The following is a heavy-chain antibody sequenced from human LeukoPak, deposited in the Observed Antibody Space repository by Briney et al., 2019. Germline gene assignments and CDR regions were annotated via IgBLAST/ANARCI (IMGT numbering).Heavy chain of an antibody. CDR3: AALLGYCSGGSCYGAFDY. V-gene: IGHV1-58*02. D-gene: IGHD2-15*01. Sequence: SVKVSCKASGFTFTSSAMQWVRQARGQRLEWIGWIVVGSGNPNYAQKFQERVTITRDMSTSTAYMELSSLRSEDTAVYYCAALLGYCSGGSCYGAFDYWGQGTLVTVSS. CDR2: IVVGSGNP. J-gene: IGHJ4*02. CDR1: GFTFTSSA.